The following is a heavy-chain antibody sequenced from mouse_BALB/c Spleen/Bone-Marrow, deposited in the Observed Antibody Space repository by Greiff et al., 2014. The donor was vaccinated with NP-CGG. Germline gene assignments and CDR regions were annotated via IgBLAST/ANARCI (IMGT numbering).Heavy chain of an antibody. CDR3: AREGYYGSPFAY. V-gene: IGHV1-7*01. CDR1: GYTFTSHW. CDR2: INPSTGYT. Sequence: VQLQQSGAELAKPGASVKMSCKASGYTFTSHWMHWVKQRPGQGLEWIGYINPSTGYTEYNQKFKDKATLTADKSSNTAYMQLSSLTSEDSAVYYCAREGYYGSPFAYWGQGTLVTVSA. D-gene: IGHD1-1*01. J-gene: IGHJ3*01.